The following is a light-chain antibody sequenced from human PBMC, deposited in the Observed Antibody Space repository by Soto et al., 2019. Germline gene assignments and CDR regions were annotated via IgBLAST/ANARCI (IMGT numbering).Light chain of an antibody. CDR3: QQCYSTSYT. CDR1: QSISNY. J-gene: IGKJ2*01. CDR2: AAS. Sequence: DIQMTPSPSSLSASVGDRVTITCRASQSISNYLNWYQQIPGKAPKLLIYAASSLQSGVPSRFSGSGSGTDITLTISSLQPEDFATYYCQQCYSTSYTFGQGTKLEIK. V-gene: IGKV1-39*01.